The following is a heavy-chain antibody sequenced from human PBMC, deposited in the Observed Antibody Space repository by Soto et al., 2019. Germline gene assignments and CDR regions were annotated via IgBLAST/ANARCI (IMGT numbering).Heavy chain of an antibody. CDR1: GFTFSSYG. J-gene: IGHJ4*02. Sequence: GGSLRLSCAASGFTFSSYGMHWVRQAPGKGLEWVAVISYDGSNKYYADSVKGRFTISRDNSKNTLYLQMNSLRAEDTAVYYCAKFDWVNPPPTAPIDYWGQGTLVTVSS. CDR3: AKFDWVNPPPTAPIDY. D-gene: IGHD2-21*01. CDR2: ISYDGSNK. V-gene: IGHV3-30*18.